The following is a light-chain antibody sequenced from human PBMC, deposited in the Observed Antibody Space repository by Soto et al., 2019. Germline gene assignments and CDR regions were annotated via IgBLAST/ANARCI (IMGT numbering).Light chain of an antibody. Sequence: QSVLTQPRSVSGSPGQSVTISCTGTSSDVGGYNYVSWYQQHPGKAPKLMIYDVSKRPSGVPDRFSGSKSGNTASLTISGLQAEDEDDYYCCSYAGTDNYVFGTGTKLTVL. CDR1: SSDVGGYNY. CDR2: DVS. V-gene: IGLV2-11*01. CDR3: CSYAGTDNYV. J-gene: IGLJ1*01.